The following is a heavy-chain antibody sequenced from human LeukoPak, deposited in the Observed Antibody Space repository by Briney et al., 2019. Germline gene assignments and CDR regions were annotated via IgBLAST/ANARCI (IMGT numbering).Heavy chain of an antibody. J-gene: IGHJ5*02. Sequence: PGGSLRLSCAASGFTFSSYGMHWVRQAPGKGLEWVAVIWYDGSNKYYADSVRGRFTISRDNSKNTLYLQMNSLRAEDTAVYYCARDTGTGDCVGVNWFDPWGQGTLVTVSS. CDR2: IWYDGSNK. D-gene: IGHD2-21*02. CDR3: ARDTGTGDCVGVNWFDP. CDR1: GFTFSSYG. V-gene: IGHV3-33*01.